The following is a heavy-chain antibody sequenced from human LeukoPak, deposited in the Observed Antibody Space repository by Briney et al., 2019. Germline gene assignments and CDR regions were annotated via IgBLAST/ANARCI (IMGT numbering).Heavy chain of an antibody. D-gene: IGHD1-1*01. Sequence: SETLSLTCTVSGGSISSYYWSWIRQPPGKGLEWIGYISYSGSTNFNPSLKSRVTISVDTSKNQISLKLSSVTAADTAVYYCAREGTAGTNLNWFDPWGQGTLVTVSS. CDR3: AREGTAGTNLNWFDP. CDR1: GGSISSYY. J-gene: IGHJ5*02. CDR2: ISYSGST. V-gene: IGHV4-59*01.